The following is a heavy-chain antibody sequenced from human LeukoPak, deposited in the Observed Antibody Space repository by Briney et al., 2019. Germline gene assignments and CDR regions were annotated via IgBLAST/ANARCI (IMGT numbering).Heavy chain of an antibody. V-gene: IGHV3-21*01. D-gene: IGHD3-22*01. J-gene: IGHJ4*02. Sequence: PGGSLRLSCAASGFTFSSYSMNWVRQAPGKGLEWVSSISSSSSYIYYADSVKGRFTISRDNAKNSLYLQMNSLRAEDTAVYYCARGGSRGYSGTYFDYWGQGTLVTVSS. CDR2: ISSSSSYI. CDR3: ARGGSRGYSGTYFDY. CDR1: GFTFSSYS.